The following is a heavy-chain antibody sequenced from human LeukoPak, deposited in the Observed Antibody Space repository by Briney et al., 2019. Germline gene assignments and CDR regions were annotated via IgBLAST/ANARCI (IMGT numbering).Heavy chain of an antibody. CDR2: IIPILGIA. CDR3: ARSAHKGGEWLLTD. CDR1: GGTFSSYT. D-gene: IGHD3-3*01. V-gene: IGHV1-69*02. Sequence: SVKVSCKASGGTFSSYTISWVRRAPGQGPEWMGRIIPILGIANYAQKFQGRVTITADKSTSTAYMELSSLRSEDTAVYYCARSAHKGGEWLLTDWGQGTLVTVSS. J-gene: IGHJ4*02.